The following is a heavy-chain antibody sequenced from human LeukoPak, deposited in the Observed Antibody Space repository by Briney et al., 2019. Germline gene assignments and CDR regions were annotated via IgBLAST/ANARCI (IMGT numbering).Heavy chain of an antibody. CDR3: ARGGAVYYYDSSGYEL. D-gene: IGHD3-22*01. Sequence: GASVKVSCKASGYTFTSSYMHWVRQAPGQGLEWMGIINPSGGSTSYAQKFQGRVTMTRDTSTSTVYMELSSLRSEDTAVYYCARGGAVYYYDSSGYELWGQRTLVTVSS. J-gene: IGHJ4*02. V-gene: IGHV1-46*01. CDR1: GYTFTSSY. CDR2: INPSGGST.